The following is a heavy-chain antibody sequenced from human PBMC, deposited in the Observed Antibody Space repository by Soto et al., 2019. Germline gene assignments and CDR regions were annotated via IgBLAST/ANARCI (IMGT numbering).Heavy chain of an antibody. CDR1: GGPMNNYY. Sequence: QVQLQESGPGLVKPSETLSLTCTISGGPMNNYYCSLFRQPRGQGLEWIGYMGYNGFTRYNPSLRSRVAISLDTAKNQFSLNLSSVTAADTALYYCARQGFGELHGLVDVWGQGITVTVSS. CDR3: ARQGFGELHGLVDV. V-gene: IGHV4-59*08. D-gene: IGHD3-10*01. CDR2: MGYNGFT. J-gene: IGHJ6*02.